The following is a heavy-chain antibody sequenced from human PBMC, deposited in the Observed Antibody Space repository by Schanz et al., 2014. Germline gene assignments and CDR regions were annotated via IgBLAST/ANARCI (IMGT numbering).Heavy chain of an antibody. D-gene: IGHD3-9*01. V-gene: IGHV3-21*04. CDR3: AYYDVLTGFDY. CDR2: ISSSSSYI. Sequence: VQLVESGGGLVKPGGSLRLSCAASGFTFSTYYMNWVRQAPGKGLEWVSSISSSSSYISYADSVKGRFTISRDNSKNTLYLQINNLRAEDTAVYYCAYYDVLTGFDYWGQGTQVTVSS. CDR1: GFTFSTYY. J-gene: IGHJ4*02.